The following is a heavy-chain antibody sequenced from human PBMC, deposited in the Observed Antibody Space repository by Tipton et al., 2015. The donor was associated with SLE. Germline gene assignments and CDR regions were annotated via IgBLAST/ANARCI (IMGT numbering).Heavy chain of an antibody. CDR3: ATGVSPFDY. D-gene: IGHD7-27*01. J-gene: IGHJ4*02. Sequence: LRLSCAVYGGSFSGYYWSWIRQPPGKGLEWIGEINHSGSTNHNPSLKSRVTISVDTSKNQFSLKLSSVTAADTAVYYCATGVSPFDYWGQGTLVTVSS. CDR1: GGSFSGYY. CDR2: INHSGST. V-gene: IGHV4-34*01.